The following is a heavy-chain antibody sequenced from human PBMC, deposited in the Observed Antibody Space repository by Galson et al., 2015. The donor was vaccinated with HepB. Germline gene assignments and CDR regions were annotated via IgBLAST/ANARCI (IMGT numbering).Heavy chain of an antibody. Sequence: SVKVSCKASGYTFTSYGISWVRQAPGQGLEWMGWISAYNGNTNYAQKLQGRVTMTTDTSTSTAYMELRSLRSDDTAVYYCARDGGYYEFWSGPIAPDAFDIWGQGTMVTVSS. J-gene: IGHJ3*02. D-gene: IGHD3-3*01. CDR1: GYTFTSYG. V-gene: IGHV1-18*01. CDR3: ARDGGYYEFWSGPIAPDAFDI. CDR2: ISAYNGNT.